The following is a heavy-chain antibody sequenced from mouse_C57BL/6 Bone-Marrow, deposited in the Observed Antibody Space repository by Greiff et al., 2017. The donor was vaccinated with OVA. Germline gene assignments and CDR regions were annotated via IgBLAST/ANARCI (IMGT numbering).Heavy chain of an antibody. V-gene: IGHV1-80*01. Sequence: VMLVESGAELVKPGASVKISCKASGYAFSSYWMNWVKQRPGKGLEWIGQIYPGDGDTNYNGKFKGKATLTADKSSSTAYMQLSSLTSEDSAVYFCAHDFYWYFDVWGTGTTVTVSS. CDR2: IYPGDGDT. CDR3: AHDFYWYFDV. CDR1: GYAFSSYW. D-gene: IGHD2-4*01. J-gene: IGHJ1*03.